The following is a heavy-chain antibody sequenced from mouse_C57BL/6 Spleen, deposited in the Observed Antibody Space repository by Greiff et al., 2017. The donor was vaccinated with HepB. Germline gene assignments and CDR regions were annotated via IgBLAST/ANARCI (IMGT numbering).Heavy chain of an antibody. Sequence: DVQLVESGGGLVKPGGSLKLSCAASGFTFSSYTMSWVRQTPEKRLEWVATISGGGGNTYYPDSVKGRITISRDNAKNTLYLQMSSLTSEDTAFYYCTRHYYGNRWFADWGPGTMVTVSA. CDR3: TRHYYGNRWFAD. V-gene: IGHV5-9*01. CDR1: GFTFSSYT. J-gene: IGHJ3*01. CDR2: ISGGGGNT. D-gene: IGHD2-1*01.